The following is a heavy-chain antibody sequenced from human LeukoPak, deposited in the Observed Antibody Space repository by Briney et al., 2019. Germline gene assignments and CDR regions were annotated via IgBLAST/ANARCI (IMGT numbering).Heavy chain of an antibody. Sequence: SETLSLTCTVSGGSISSGGYYWSWIRQHPGKGLEWIGYIYYSGSTYYNPSLKSRVTISVDTSKNQFSLKLSSVTAADTAVYYCARGYDFWSGYPNWFDPWGQGTLVTVSS. V-gene: IGHV4-31*03. D-gene: IGHD3-3*01. CDR3: ARGYDFWSGYPNWFDP. CDR2: IYYSGST. CDR1: GGSISSGGYY. J-gene: IGHJ5*02.